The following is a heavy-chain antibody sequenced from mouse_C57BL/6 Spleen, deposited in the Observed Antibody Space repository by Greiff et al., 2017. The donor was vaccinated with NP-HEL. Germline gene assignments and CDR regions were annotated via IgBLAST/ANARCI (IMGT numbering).Heavy chain of an antibody. V-gene: IGHV1-69*01. CDR2: IDPSDSYT. Sequence: QVQLQQPGAELVMPGASVKLSCKASGYTFTSYWMHWVKQRPGQGLEWIGEIDPSDSYTNYNQKFKGKSTLTVDKSSSTAYMQLSSLTSEDSAVYYCARDSKGSLYCFDYWGQGTTLTVSS. CDR1: GYTFTSYW. CDR3: ARDSKGSLYCFDY. D-gene: IGHD2-5*01. J-gene: IGHJ2*01.